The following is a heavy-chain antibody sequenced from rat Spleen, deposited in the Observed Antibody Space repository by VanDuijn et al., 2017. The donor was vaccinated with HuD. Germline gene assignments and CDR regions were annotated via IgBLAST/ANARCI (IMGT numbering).Heavy chain of an antibody. CDR1: GSSLTSNG. V-gene: IGHV2S8*01. D-gene: IGHD3-7*01. J-gene: IGHJ2*01. CDR2: ISSGGST. CDR3: TRAGGIAHFDY. Sequence: QVQLMESGPGLVQPSETLSLTCTVSGSSLTSNGVSWVRQPPGKGLEWIAAISSGGSTYYNSALKSRLSINRDTSKSQVFLKMNSRQTDDTAIYYCTRAGGIAHFDYWGQGVMVTVSS.